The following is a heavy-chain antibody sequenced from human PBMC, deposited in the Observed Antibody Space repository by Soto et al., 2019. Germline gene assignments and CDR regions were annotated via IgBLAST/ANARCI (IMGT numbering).Heavy chain of an antibody. V-gene: IGHV4-59*01. CDR2: IYYSGST. D-gene: IGHD1-7*01. Sequence: SETLSLTCTVSGGSISSYYWSWIRQPPGKGLEWIGYIYYSGSTNYNPSLKSRVTISVDTPKNQFSLKLSSVTAADTAVYYCAREGLTGTIGLYYYYGMDVWGQGTTVTVSS. J-gene: IGHJ6*02. CDR3: AREGLTGTIGLYYYYGMDV. CDR1: GGSISSYY.